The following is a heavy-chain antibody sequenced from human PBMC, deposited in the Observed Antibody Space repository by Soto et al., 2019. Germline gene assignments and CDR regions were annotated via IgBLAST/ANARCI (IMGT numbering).Heavy chain of an antibody. CDR1: GFTFDDHA. V-gene: IGHV3-9*01. D-gene: IGHD6-19*01. Sequence: EVQLVESGGGLVQSGRSLRLSCAASGFTFDDHAMHWVRQAPGKGLEWVPGISWNSGNIGYAGSVKGRFTISRDNDKNSRYLQMNSLRAEDTALYYCAKDYSSGWSGYFDYWGQGTLVTVSS. J-gene: IGHJ4*02. CDR2: ISWNSGNI. CDR3: AKDYSSGWSGYFDY.